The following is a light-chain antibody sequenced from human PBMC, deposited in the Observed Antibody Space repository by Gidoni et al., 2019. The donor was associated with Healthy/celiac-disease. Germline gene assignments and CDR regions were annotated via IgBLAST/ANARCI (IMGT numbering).Light chain of an antibody. CDR1: QSVLYSSNNKNY. Sequence: DIVMTQSPASLTVSLGERATINCKSSQSVLYSSNNKNYLAWYQQTPGQPPKLLIYWASTRESGVPDRFSGSGSGTDFTLTISSLQAEDVAVYYCQKYYSTPYTFGQGTKLEIK. CDR3: QKYYSTPYT. J-gene: IGKJ2*01. CDR2: WAS. V-gene: IGKV4-1*01.